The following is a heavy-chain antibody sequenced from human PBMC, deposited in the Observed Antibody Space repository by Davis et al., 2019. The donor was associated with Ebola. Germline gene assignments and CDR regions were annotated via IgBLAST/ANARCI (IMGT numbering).Heavy chain of an antibody. D-gene: IGHD3-10*01. J-gene: IGHJ4*02. V-gene: IGHV4-59*05. CDR2: IYYSGST. CDR3: ARLPGAGGFDY. CDR1: GGSISNYY. Sequence: SETLSLTCTVSGGSISNYYWSWIRQPPGKGLEWIGSIYYSGSTYYNPSLKSRVTISVDTSKNQFSLKLSSVTAADTAVYYCARLPGAGGFDYWGQGTLVTVSS.